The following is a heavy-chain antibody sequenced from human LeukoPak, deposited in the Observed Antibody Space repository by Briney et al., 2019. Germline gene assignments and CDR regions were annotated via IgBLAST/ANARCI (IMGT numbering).Heavy chain of an antibody. J-gene: IGHJ4*02. CDR1: GFTVSSNY. Sequence: GGSLRLSCAASGFTVSSNYMSWVRQAPGKGLEWVSVIYSGGSTYYADSVKGRFTISRDNSKNTLYLQMNSLRAEDTAVYYCARVSSTSLTYFDYWGQGTLVTVSS. CDR3: ARVSSTSLTYFDY. D-gene: IGHD2-2*01. CDR2: IYSGGST. V-gene: IGHV3-53*01.